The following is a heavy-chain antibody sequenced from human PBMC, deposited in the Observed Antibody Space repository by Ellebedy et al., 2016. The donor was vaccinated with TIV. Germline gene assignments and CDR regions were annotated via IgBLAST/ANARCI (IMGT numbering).Heavy chain of an antibody. CDR3: ARDLAPVTF. J-gene: IGHJ4*02. CDR1: GFTFSDHY. V-gene: IGHV3-11*05. D-gene: IGHD2-21*02. CDR2: ITSSGTYT. Sequence: GGSLRLSXAASGFTFSDHYMIWIRQAPGKGLECISYITSSGTYTNYADSMKGRFTISRDNTKNSLYLQINNLRAEDTAIYYCARDLAPVTFWGQGTLVTVSS.